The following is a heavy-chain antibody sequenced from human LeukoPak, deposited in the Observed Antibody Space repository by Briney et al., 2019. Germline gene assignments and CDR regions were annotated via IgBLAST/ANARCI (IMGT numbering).Heavy chain of an antibody. CDR3: AREGGNWGEGYFDY. J-gene: IGHJ4*02. V-gene: IGHV3-23*01. CDR1: GFTFAIYH. D-gene: IGHD7-27*01. CDR2: IRGDGV. Sequence: GGSLRLSCAASGFTFAIYHMSWVRQAPGKGLEWVATIRGDGVYYADSAKGRFTISRDDSKNTVNVQMNSLRAEDKAVYYCAREGGNWGEGYFDYWGQGTLVTVSS.